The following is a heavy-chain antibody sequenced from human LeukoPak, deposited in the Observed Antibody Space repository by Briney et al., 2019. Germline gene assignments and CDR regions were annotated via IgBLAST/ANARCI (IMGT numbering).Heavy chain of an antibody. Sequence: GRSLRLSRAASGFTFTSYWMHWVRQAPGKGLVWVSRVNSDGSSTTYADSVKGRFTISRDNAKNTLYLQMNSLRAEDTAVYYCARGRYYGMDVWGQGTTVTVSS. V-gene: IGHV3-74*01. CDR1: GFTFTSYW. CDR3: ARGRYYGMDV. J-gene: IGHJ6*02. CDR2: VNSDGSST.